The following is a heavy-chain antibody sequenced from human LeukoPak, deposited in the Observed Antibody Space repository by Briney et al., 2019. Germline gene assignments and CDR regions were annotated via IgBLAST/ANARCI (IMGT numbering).Heavy chain of an antibody. CDR2: ISYDGSNK. CDR1: GFTFSSYG. V-gene: IGHV3-30*18. J-gene: IGHJ6*02. CDR3: AKELVWGSSTYYGMDV. Sequence: GGSLRLSCAASGFTFSSYGMHWVRQAPGKGLEWVAVISYDGSNKYYADSVKGRFTISRDNSKNTLYLQMNSLRAEDTAVYYCAKELVWGSSTYYGMDVWGQGTTVTVSS. D-gene: IGHD3-16*01.